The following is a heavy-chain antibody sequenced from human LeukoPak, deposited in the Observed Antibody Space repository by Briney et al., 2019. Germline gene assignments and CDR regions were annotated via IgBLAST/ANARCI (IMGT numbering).Heavy chain of an antibody. Sequence: GGSLRLSCAASGFTFSSYEMNWVRQAPGKGLEWVSYISSSGSTIYYADSVKGRFTISRDNAKNSLYPQMNRLRAEDTAVYYCAELGITMIGGVWGKGTTVTISS. CDR1: GFTFSSYE. J-gene: IGHJ6*04. D-gene: IGHD3-10*02. CDR2: ISSSGSTI. CDR3: AELGITMIGGV. V-gene: IGHV3-48*03.